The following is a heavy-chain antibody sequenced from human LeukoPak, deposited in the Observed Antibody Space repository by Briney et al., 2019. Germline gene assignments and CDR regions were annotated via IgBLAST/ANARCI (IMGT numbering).Heavy chain of an antibody. CDR2: IYPGDSET. J-gene: IGHJ4*02. CDR3: ARRDSSGWSYS. V-gene: IGHV5-51*01. CDR1: GYSFSIYW. D-gene: IGHD6-19*01. Sequence: GESLKISCKGSGYSFSIYWIGWVRQMPGKGLEWMGIIYPGDSETRYSPSFQGQVTFSADKSISTAYLQWSSLKASDTAMYYCARRDSSGWSYSWGQGTLVTVSS.